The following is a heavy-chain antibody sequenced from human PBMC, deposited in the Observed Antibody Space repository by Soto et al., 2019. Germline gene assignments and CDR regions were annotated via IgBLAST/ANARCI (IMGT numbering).Heavy chain of an antibody. CDR3: ARLVYDTRLNYMYFDF. V-gene: IGHV4-4*02. CDR2: IFHDGTA. CDR1: GVSISSGNW. Sequence: SETLSLTCTFSGVSISSGNWWTWVRQSPQRGLEYIGEIFHDGTANYYPSFERRVAISVDTSKNQFSLKLTSVTAADTAIYFCARLVYDTRLNYMYFDFWGQGTLVTVSS. D-gene: IGHD3-10*01. J-gene: IGHJ4*02.